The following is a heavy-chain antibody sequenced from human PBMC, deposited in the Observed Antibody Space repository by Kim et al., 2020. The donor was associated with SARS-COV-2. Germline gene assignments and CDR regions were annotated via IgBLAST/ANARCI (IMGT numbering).Heavy chain of an antibody. V-gene: IGHV1-69*13. CDR3: ARRGVLWFGERNWFDP. J-gene: IGHJ5*02. Sequence: SVKVSCKASGGTFSSYAISWVRQAPGQGLEWMGGIIPIFGTANYAQKFQGRVTITADEFTSTAYMELSSLRSEDTAVYYCARRGVLWFGERNWFDPWGQGTLVTVSS. CDR2: IIPIFGTA. CDR1: GGTFSSYA. D-gene: IGHD3-10*01.